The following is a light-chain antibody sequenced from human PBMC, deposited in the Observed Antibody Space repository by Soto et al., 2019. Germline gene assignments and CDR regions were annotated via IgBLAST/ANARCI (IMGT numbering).Light chain of an antibody. CDR1: DVGAKS. Sequence: SYELTQPPSVSVAPGQTATLTCGGNDVGAKSVHWYQQRPGQAPVLVIYYDIERPSGIPERFAGFNSGNTATLTISRVEAGDEADYVCQVWDSTNDHPVFGGGTKLTVL. J-gene: IGLJ2*01. CDR2: YDI. V-gene: IGLV3-21*04. CDR3: QVWDSTNDHPV.